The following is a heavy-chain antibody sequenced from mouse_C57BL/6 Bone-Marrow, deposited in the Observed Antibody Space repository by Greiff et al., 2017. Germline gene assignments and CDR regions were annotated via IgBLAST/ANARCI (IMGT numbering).Heavy chain of an antibody. CDR3: ASSNDYYPPWFAY. J-gene: IGHJ3*01. CDR1: GYTFTSYW. D-gene: IGHD1-1*01. V-gene: IGHV1-55*01. Sequence: QVQLQQPGAELVKPGASVKMSCKASGYTFTSYWITWVKQRPGQGLEWIGDIYPGSGSTNYNEKFKSKATLTVDTSSSTAYMQLSSLTSEDSAVYDGASSNDYYPPWFAYWGQGTRVTVSA. CDR2: IYPGSGST.